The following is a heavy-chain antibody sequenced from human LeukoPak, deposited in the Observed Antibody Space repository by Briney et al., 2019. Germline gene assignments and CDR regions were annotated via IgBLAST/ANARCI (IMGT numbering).Heavy chain of an antibody. D-gene: IGHD1-26*01. Sequence: PGGSLRLSCAASGFTFSSYSMNWVRQAPGKGLEWVSHITASGTAMFYADSVKGRFTISRDNAKNPLYLQMNSLRDEDTAVYYCASSGSYRFDYWGQGTLATVSS. CDR3: ASSGSYRFDY. J-gene: IGHJ4*02. CDR2: ITASGTAM. CDR1: GFTFSSYS. V-gene: IGHV3-48*02.